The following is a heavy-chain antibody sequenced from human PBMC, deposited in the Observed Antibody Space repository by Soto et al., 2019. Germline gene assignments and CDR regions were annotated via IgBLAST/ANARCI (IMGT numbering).Heavy chain of an antibody. V-gene: IGHV3-30*18. CDR2: ISYDGTHK. J-gene: IGHJ6*02. CDR1: GFTFSTYG. CDR3: AKDLQSYGDYDYYCYGMDV. Sequence: QVQLVESGGGEVQPGRSLTISCAASGFTFSTYGMHWVRQTPGKGLEWVAVISYDGTHKFYSDSVKGRFTISRDNFKNTLTLQMNSLRADDTAVYSCAKDLQSYGDYDYYCYGMDVWGLGTRVTVS. D-gene: IGHD4-17*01.